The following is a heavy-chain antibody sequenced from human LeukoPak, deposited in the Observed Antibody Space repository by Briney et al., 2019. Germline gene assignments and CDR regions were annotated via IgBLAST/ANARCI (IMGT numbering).Heavy chain of an antibody. D-gene: IGHD2-21*01. J-gene: IGHJ1*01. CDR2: INPKSGAA. CDR1: GYIFSDYY. Sequence: ASVKVSCKASGYIFSDYYMHWVRPAPGQGLEWLGWINPKSGAADYAQQFRGRVTMTRDTSINTDYMEMKRVTSDDTAIYYCAKRGFRAPSGDDVLESLHLWGQGTLVTVSS. V-gene: IGHV1-2*02. CDR3: AKRGFRAPSGDDVLESLHL.